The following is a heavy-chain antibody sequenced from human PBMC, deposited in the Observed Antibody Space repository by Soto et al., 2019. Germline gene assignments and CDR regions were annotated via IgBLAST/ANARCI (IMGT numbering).Heavy chain of an antibody. Sequence: EVHLVESRGGLVQPGGSLRLSCAASGFPFSSNWMSWVRQAPGKGPEWVANIRKDGSEKYYLDSVRGRFTISRDNAKNSLYLQMNSLRAEDTAVYYCAKGGRTSAWYWRDWGQGTLVTVSS. CDR1: GFPFSSNW. CDR2: IRKDGSEK. J-gene: IGHJ4*02. D-gene: IGHD6-19*01. CDR3: AKGGRTSAWYWRD. V-gene: IGHV3-7*01.